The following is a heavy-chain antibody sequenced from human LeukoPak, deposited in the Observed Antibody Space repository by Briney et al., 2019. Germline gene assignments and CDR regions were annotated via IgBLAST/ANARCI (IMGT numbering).Heavy chain of an antibody. CDR2: ISGSGGST. CDR1: GFTFSSYG. Sequence: GGTLRLSCAASGFTFSSYGMSWVRQAPGKGLEWVSAISGSGGSTYYADSVKGRFTMSRDNSKNTVYLQMNSLRVDDTAVYFCARRDIVVVVSASDYWGQGTLVTVSS. D-gene: IGHD2-15*01. V-gene: IGHV3-23*01. CDR3: ARRDIVVVVSASDY. J-gene: IGHJ4*02.